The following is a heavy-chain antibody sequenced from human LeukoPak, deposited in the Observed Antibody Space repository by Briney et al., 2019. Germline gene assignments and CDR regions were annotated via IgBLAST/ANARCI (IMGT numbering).Heavy chain of an antibody. CDR2: VSSANNYI. CDR1: GFTFSSYS. D-gene: IGHD1-26*01. CDR3: ARDIGGSFYGRPFDY. J-gene: IGHJ4*02. Sequence: GGSLRLSCAASGFTFSSYSMNGVRQAPGKGLEWVSSVSSANNYIYYTDSVKGRFTISRDNAKNSLYLQMNSLRAEDTAIYYCARDIGGSFYGRPFDYWGQGTLVTVSS. V-gene: IGHV3-21*01.